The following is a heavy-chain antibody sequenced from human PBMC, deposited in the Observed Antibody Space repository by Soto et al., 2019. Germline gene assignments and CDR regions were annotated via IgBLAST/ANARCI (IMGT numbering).Heavy chain of an antibody. D-gene: IGHD2-15*01. J-gene: IGHJ4*02. CDR1: GFTFSSYT. CDR3: ASRGGGNSGFDY. CDR2: TSESGGNT. V-gene: IGHV3-23*01. Sequence: GGSLRLSCAASGFTFSSYTMSWVRQAPGKGLEWVSATSESGGNTHYADSVKGRFTISRDNSKNTLFLQMNTLRAEDTALYYCASRGGGNSGFDYWGQGTLVTVSS.